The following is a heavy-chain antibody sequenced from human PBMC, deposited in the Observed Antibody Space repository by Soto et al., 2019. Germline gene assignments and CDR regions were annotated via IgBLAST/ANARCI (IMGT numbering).Heavy chain of an antibody. Sequence: QVQLVESGGGVVQPGRSLRLSCAASGFTFSSYGMHWVRQAPGKGLEWVAIVSYDGSNKYYADSVKGRFTISRDNSRNTLYLQMNRLRAEDTAVYYCAKALGELSPESYVYWGQGTLVTVSS. V-gene: IGHV3-30*18. D-gene: IGHD3-16*02. CDR3: AKALGELSPESYVY. CDR1: GFTFSSYG. CDR2: VSYDGSNK. J-gene: IGHJ4*02.